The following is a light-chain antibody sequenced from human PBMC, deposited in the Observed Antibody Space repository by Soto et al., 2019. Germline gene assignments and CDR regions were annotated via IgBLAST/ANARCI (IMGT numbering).Light chain of an antibody. J-gene: IGLJ2*01. CDR2: EVS. V-gene: IGLV2-23*02. CDR1: SSDVGSYNL. Sequence: QSVLTQPASVSGSPGQSITISCTGTSSDVGSYNLVSWYQQHPGKAPKLMIYEVSKRPSGVSNRFSGSKSGNTASLTISGRQAEDEADYYCCSYAGSSTFGVFGGGTKLTVL. CDR3: CSYAGSSTFGV.